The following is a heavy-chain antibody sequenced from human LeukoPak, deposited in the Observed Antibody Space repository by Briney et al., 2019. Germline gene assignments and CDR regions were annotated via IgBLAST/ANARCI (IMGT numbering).Heavy chain of an antibody. V-gene: IGHV3-66*01. D-gene: IGHD4-17*01. J-gene: IGHJ4*02. Sequence: PGGFLRLSCAASGFTVSSNYMSWVRQAPGKGLEWVSVIYSGGSTYYADSVKGRFTISRDNSKNTLYLQMNSLRAEDTAVYYCARVGYGDYLYFDYSRQRTLVTASS. CDR2: IYSGGST. CDR1: GFTVSSNY. CDR3: ARVGYGDYLYFDY.